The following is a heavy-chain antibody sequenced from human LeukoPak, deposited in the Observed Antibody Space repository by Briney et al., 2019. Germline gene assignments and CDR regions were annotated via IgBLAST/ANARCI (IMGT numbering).Heavy chain of an antibody. CDR1: GFTFSSYA. V-gene: IGHV3-23*01. J-gene: IGHJ4*02. CDR3: ATYYYGSGSYYNPFDY. D-gene: IGHD3-10*01. Sequence: GGSLRLSCAASGFTFSSYAMSWVRQAPGKGLEWVSAISGSGGSTYYADSVKGRFTISRDNSKNTLYLQMNSLSAEDTAVYYCATYYYGSGSYYNPFDYWGQGTLVTVSS. CDR2: ISGSGGST.